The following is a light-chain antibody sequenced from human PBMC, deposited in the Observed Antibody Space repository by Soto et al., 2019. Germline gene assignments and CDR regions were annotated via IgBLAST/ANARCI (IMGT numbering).Light chain of an antibody. J-gene: IGKJ5*01. CDR1: QSVSRK. Sequence: EIVLTQSPATLSVSPGERATLSCRASQSVSRKLAWYQQRPGQSPRLLIYGASTRATDIPARFSGSGSGTEFTLTISRLQSEDFAVYYCQQYKDWFSITFGQGTRLEIK. V-gene: IGKV3-15*01. CDR3: QQYKDWFSIT. CDR2: GAS.